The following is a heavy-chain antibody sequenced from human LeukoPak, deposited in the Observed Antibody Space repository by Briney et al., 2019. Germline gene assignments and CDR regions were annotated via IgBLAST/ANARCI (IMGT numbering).Heavy chain of an antibody. V-gene: IGHV4-39*07. CDR2: IYYSGST. Sequence: NTSETLSLTCTVSGGSISSSSYYWGWIRQPPGKGLEWIGSIYYSGSTYYNPSLKSRVTMSVDTSKNQFSLKLSSVTAADTAVYYCARDLGQWLVNWFDPWGQGTLVTVSS. CDR1: GGSISSSSYY. J-gene: IGHJ5*02. CDR3: ARDLGQWLVNWFDP. D-gene: IGHD6-19*01.